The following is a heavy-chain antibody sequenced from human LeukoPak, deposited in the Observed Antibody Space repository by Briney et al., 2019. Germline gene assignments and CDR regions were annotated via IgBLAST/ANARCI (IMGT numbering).Heavy chain of an antibody. CDR1: RDSISGYY. D-gene: IGHD1-7*01. CDR2: VSYSGST. CDR3: ARYRRTETIYCDL. V-gene: IGHV4-59*08. Sequence: SETLSLTCTVSRDSISGYYWSWIRQPPGKGLEWIGYVSYSGSTNYNPSLKSRVTISVDTSSNQFSLKLSSVTAADTAVYFCARYRRTETIYCDLWGRGTLVSVSS. J-gene: IGHJ2*01.